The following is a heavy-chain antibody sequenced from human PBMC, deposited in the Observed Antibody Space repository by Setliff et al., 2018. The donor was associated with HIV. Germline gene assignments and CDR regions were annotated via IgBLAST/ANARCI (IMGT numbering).Heavy chain of an antibody. CDR1: GLIFSSYE. J-gene: IGHJ4*02. D-gene: IGHD3-22*01. CDR3: TRAINAQDYYDSKKDY. CDR2: ISRSSNYI. Sequence: GGSLRLSCAASGLIFSSYEMNWVRQAPGKGLEWVSSISRSSNYIYYADSVKGRFTISRDNAKKSLYLQMNSLRAEDTAVYYCTRAINAQDYYDSKKDYWGQGALVTVSS. V-gene: IGHV3-21*01.